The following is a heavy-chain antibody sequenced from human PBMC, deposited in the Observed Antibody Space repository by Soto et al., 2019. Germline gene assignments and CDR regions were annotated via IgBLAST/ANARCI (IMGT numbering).Heavy chain of an antibody. J-gene: IGHJ4*02. V-gene: IGHV3-23*01. Sequence: PGGSLRLSCAASGFPFTGYAMSWVRQAPGKGLEWVSSTSYDGGATYYADSVKGRFTFSRDNSRDTLYLQMNSLRADDTAVYYCARVGVSSNSDYWGQGTLVTVSS. CDR1: GFPFTGYA. D-gene: IGHD3-16*01. CDR3: ARVGVSSNSDY. CDR2: TSYDGGAT.